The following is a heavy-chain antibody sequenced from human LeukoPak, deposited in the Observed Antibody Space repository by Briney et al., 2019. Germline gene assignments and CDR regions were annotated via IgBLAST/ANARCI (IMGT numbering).Heavy chain of an antibody. CDR2: IYTSVSA. D-gene: IGHD3-10*01. Sequence: SETLSLTCTVSGGSISSYYWSWIRQPPGKGLEWIGYIYTSVSANYNPYLKSRVTISVDTYKNQFSLKLSSVTAAATAVYYCAITRPGAFDYWGQGTLVTVSS. J-gene: IGHJ4*02. V-gene: IGHV4-4*09. CDR3: AITRPGAFDY. CDR1: GGSISSYY.